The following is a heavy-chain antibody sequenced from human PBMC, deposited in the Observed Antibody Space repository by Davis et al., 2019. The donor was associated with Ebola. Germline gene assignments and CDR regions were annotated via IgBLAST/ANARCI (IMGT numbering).Heavy chain of an antibody. Sequence: SETLSLTCTVSGGSVSSGDYFWSWIRQPPGKGLEWIGYIYYSGSTYYTPSLKSRLTISLDTSKNQFSLDLTSVTAADTAVYYCAREVITTVDSDAFDVWGQGTMVTVSS. CDR3: AREVITTVDSDAFDV. V-gene: IGHV4-30-4*01. J-gene: IGHJ3*01. D-gene: IGHD1-1*01. CDR2: IYYSGST. CDR1: GGSVSSGDYF.